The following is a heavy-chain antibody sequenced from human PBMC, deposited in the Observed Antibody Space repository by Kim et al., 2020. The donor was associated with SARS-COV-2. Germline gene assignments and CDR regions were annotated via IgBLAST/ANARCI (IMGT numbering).Heavy chain of an antibody. CDR2: IIPIFGTA. CDR3: AREREQWLPHDAFDI. D-gene: IGHD6-19*01. CDR1: GGTFSSYA. V-gene: IGHV1-69*13. Sequence: SVKVSCKASGGTFSSYAISWVRQAPGQGLEWMGGIIPIFGTANYAQKFQGRVTITADESTSTAYMELSSLRSEDTAVYYCAREREQWLPHDAFDIWGQGTMVTVSS. J-gene: IGHJ3*02.